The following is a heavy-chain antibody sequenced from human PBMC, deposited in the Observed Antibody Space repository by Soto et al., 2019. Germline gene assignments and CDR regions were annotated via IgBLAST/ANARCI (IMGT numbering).Heavy chain of an antibody. CDR3: TTDSSRYSSSWYG. CDR1: GFTFSNAW. D-gene: IGHD6-13*01. Sequence: GESLKISCAASGFTFSNAWMSWVRQAPGKGLEWVGRIKSKTDGGTTDYAAPVKGRFTISRDDSKNTLYLQMNSLKTEDTAVYYCTTDSSRYSSSWYGWGQGTLVTVSS. V-gene: IGHV3-15*01. J-gene: IGHJ4*02. CDR2: IKSKTDGGTT.